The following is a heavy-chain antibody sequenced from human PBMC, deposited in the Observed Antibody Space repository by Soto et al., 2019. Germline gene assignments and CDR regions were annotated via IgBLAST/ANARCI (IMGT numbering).Heavy chain of an antibody. CDR2: IYYSGST. CDR1: GGSISSGDYY. V-gene: IGHV4-30-4*01. J-gene: IGHJ4*02. D-gene: IGHD5-12*01. CDR3: ARVHPGKRDGYNFDY. Sequence: QVQLQESGPGLVKPSQTLSLTCTVSGGSISSGDYYWSWIRQPPGKGLEWIGYIYYSGSTYYNPSLKSRVTISVDTSKNQFSLKLSSVTAADTAVYYCARVHPGKRDGYNFDYWGQGTLVTVSS.